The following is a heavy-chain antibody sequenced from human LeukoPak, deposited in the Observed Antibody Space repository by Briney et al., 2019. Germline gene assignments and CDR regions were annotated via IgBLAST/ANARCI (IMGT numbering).Heavy chain of an antibody. D-gene: IGHD3-22*01. CDR3: ARDVRTYYYDSSGYVY. CDR1: GYTFTGYY. V-gene: IGHV1-2*02. Sequence: ASVKVSCTASGYTFTGYYMHWVRQAPGQGLEWMGWINPNSGGTNYAQKFQGRVTMTRDTSISTAYMELSRLRSDDTAVYYCARDVRTYYYDSSGYVYWGQGTLVTVSS. J-gene: IGHJ4*02. CDR2: INPNSGGT.